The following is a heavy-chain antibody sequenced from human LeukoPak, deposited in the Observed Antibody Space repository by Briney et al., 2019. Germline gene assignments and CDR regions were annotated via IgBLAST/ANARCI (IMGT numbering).Heavy chain of an antibody. Sequence: SETLSLTCTVSGGSISSYYWSWIRQPPGKGLEWIGYIYYSGSTNYNPSLKSRVTISVDTPKNQFSLKLSSVTAADTAVYYCARYKGSNWFDPWGQGTLVTVSS. CDR2: IYYSGST. V-gene: IGHV4-59*08. J-gene: IGHJ5*02. CDR3: ARYKGSNWFDP. D-gene: IGHD1-1*01. CDR1: GGSISSYY.